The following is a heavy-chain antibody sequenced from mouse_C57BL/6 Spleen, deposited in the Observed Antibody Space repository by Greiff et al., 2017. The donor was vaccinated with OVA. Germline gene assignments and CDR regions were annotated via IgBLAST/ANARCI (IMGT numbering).Heavy chain of an antibody. V-gene: IGHV1-63*01. CDR3: AREGGSSVLYFDV. D-gene: IGHD1-1*01. J-gene: IGHJ1*03. Sequence: VQLQQSGAELVRPGTSVKMSCKASGYTFTNYWIGWAKQRPGHGLEWIGDIYPGGGYTNYNEKFKGKATLTADKSSSTAYMQFSSLTSEDSAIYYYAREGGSSVLYFDVWGTGTTVTVSS. CDR2: IYPGGGYT. CDR1: GYTFTNYW.